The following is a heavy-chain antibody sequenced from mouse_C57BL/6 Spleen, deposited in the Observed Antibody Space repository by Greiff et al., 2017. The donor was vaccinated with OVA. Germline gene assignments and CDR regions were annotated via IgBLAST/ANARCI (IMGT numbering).Heavy chain of an antibody. CDR2: IYPGDGDT. Sequence: VMLVESGPELVKPGASVKISCKASGYSFSSSWMNWVKQRPGKGLEWIGRIYPGDGDTNYNGKFKGKATLTADKSSSTAYMQLSSLTSEDSAVYFCARSGGSSGSWYFDVWGTGTTVTVSS. J-gene: IGHJ1*03. V-gene: IGHV1-82*01. CDR3: ARSGGSSGSWYFDV. CDR1: GYSFSSSW. D-gene: IGHD1-1*01.